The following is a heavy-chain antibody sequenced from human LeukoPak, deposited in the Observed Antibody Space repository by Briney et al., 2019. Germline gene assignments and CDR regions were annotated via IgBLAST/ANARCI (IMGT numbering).Heavy chain of an antibody. CDR1: GFSFSSYA. V-gene: IGHV3-23*01. CDR3: ANGGDYGMDV. CDR2: ISTSGGST. D-gene: IGHD4-23*01. Sequence: GGSLRLSCAASGFSFSSYAMSWVRQAPGKGLEWVSGISTSGGSTYYADSVKGRFTISRDNSKNTLHLQMDSLRADDTAVYFCANGGDYGMDVWGQGTTATVSS. J-gene: IGHJ6*02.